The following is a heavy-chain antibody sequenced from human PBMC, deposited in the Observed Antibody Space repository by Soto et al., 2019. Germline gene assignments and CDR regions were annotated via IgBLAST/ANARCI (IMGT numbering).Heavy chain of an antibody. Sequence: QITLKESGPTLVKPTQTLTLTCTFSGFSLSTSGVGVGWIRQPPGKALEWLALIYWDDDKRYSPSLKSRLTIPKDTPKNQVVLTMTNMDPVDTATYYCGWGSSSRYFQHWGQGTLVTVSS. V-gene: IGHV2-5*02. CDR3: GWGSSSRYFQH. CDR1: GFSLSTSGVG. D-gene: IGHD6-13*01. J-gene: IGHJ1*01. CDR2: IYWDDDK.